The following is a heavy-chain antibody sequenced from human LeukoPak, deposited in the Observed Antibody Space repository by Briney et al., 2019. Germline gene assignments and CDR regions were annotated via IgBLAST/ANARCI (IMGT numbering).Heavy chain of an antibody. Sequence: SETLSHTCTVSGGSISSGDYYWSWIRQPPGKGLEWIGYIYYSGSTYYNPSLKSRVTISVDTSKNQFSLKLSSVTAADTAVYYCARGVGGSYAACTFDYWGQGTLVTVSS. J-gene: IGHJ4*02. CDR1: GGSISSGDYY. CDR2: IYYSGST. V-gene: IGHV4-30-4*01. D-gene: IGHD1-26*01. CDR3: ARGVGGSYAACTFDY.